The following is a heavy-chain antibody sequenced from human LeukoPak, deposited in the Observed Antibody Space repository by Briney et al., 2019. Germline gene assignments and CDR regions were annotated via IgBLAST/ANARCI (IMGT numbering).Heavy chain of an antibody. D-gene: IGHD3-3*01. CDR1: GGSISSYY. J-gene: IGHJ4*02. CDR3: ARVRRITIFGVVIANQFDY. Sequence: SETLSLTCTVSGGSISSYYWSWIRQPPGKGLEWIGYIYYTGSTNYNPSLKSRVTISVDTSKNQFSLKLSSVTAADTAVYYCARVRRITIFGVVIANQFDYWGQGTLVTVSS. V-gene: IGHV4-59*12. CDR2: IYYTGST.